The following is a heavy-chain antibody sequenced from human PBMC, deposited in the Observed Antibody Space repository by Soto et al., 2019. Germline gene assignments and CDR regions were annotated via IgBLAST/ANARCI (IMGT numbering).Heavy chain of an antibody. V-gene: IGHV4-59*01. J-gene: IGHJ4*02. CDR2: IDYSEST. Sequence: QVQLQESGPGLVKPSETLSLTCTVSGGSISSYYWSWIRQPPGKGLEWIGYIDYSESTNYNPSITLRVTISVDTSENQFSLKRSALTAADTAVYYCARGGYCSGGSCFYPPGPPDYWGQGTLVTVSS. CDR3: ARGGYCSGGSCFYPPGPPDY. D-gene: IGHD2-15*01. CDR1: GGSISSYY.